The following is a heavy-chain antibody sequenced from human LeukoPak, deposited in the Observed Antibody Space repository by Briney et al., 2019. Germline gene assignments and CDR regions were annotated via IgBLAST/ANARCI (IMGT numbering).Heavy chain of an antibody. D-gene: IGHD1-1*01. J-gene: IGHJ4*02. CDR3: ATHRFYKFDY. Sequence: GGSLRLSCVASGLSLGNTWMSWVRQAPGKGLEWVGRIKTITDGGTADYGSPVKGRFTISRDDSKNTLFLQMNTLKTEDTAVYYCATHRFYKFDYWGQGSLVTVSS. V-gene: IGHV3-15*01. CDR2: IKTITDGGTA. CDR1: GLSLGNTW.